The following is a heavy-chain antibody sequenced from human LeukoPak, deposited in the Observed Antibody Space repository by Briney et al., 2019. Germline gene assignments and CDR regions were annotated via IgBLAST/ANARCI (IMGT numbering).Heavy chain of an antibody. J-gene: IGHJ3*02. V-gene: IGHV3-53*01. CDR1: GFTVSSNY. CDR2: IYSGGST. CDR3: ASRSGSYYIHAFDI. Sequence: GGSLRLSCAASGFTVSSNYMSWVRQAPGKGLEWVSVIYSGGSTYYADSVKGRFTISRHNSRNTLYLQMTSLRAEDTAMYYCASRSGSYYIHAFDIWGQGTVVTVSS. D-gene: IGHD1-26*01.